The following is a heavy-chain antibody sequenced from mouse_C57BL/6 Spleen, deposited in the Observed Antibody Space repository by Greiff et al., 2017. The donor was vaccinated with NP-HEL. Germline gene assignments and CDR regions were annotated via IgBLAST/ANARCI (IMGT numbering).Heavy chain of an antibody. V-gene: IGHV1-26*01. CDR1: GYTFTDYY. CDR3: ARVSWGFDY. CDR2: INPNNGGT. J-gene: IGHJ2*01. Sequence: EVQLQQSGPELVKPGASVKISCKASGYTFTDYYMNWVKQSHGKSLEWIGDINPNNGGTSYNQKFKGKATLTVDKSSSTAYMELRSLTSEDSAVYYCARVSWGFDYWGQSTTLTVSS.